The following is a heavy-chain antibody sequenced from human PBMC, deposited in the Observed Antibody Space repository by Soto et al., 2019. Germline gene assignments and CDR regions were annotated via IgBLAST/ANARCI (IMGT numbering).Heavy chain of an antibody. CDR2: ISSSGSTI. Sequence: QVQLVESGGGLVKPGGSLRLSCAASGFTFSDYYMSWIRQAPGKGLEWVSYISSSGSTIYYADSVKGRFTISRDNAQNSLYLQMNSLRAEDTAVHYCARELLELRDYYYYGMDVWGQGTTVTVSS. CDR1: GFTFSDYY. V-gene: IGHV3-11*01. CDR3: ARELLELRDYYYYGMDV. D-gene: IGHD1-7*01. J-gene: IGHJ6*02.